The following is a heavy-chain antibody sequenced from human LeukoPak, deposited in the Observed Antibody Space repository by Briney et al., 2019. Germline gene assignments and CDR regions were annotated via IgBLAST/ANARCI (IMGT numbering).Heavy chain of an antibody. CDR3: VRGRGLDY. Sequence: GGSLRLSCAASGFTFSNDWMNWVRQAPGKGREWVANIKQDGSEKYYVDSVKGRFTISRDNTKNSLYLQMNSLRAEDTAVYYCVRGRGLDYWGQGTLVTVSS. V-gene: IGHV3-7*01. CDR1: GFTFSNDW. D-gene: IGHD3-10*01. CDR2: IKQDGSEK. J-gene: IGHJ4*02.